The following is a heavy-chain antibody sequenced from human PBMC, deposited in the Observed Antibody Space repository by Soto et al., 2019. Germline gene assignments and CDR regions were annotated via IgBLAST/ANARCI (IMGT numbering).Heavy chain of an antibody. CDR2: INPSGGST. J-gene: IGHJ6*02. V-gene: IGHV1-46*01. CDR3: ATGSGSYYYYYYGMDV. Sequence: ASVKVSCKASGYTFTSYYMHWVRQAPGQGPEWMGIINPSGGSTSYAQKFQGRVTMTRDTSTSTVYMELSSLRSEDTAVYYCATGSGSYYYYYYGMDVWGQGTTVTVS. CDR1: GYTFTSYY. D-gene: IGHD1-26*01.